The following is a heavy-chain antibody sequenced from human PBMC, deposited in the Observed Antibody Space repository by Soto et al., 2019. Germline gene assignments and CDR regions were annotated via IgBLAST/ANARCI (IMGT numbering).Heavy chain of an antibody. CDR3: AKAGVEVATVYYFDY. J-gene: IGHJ4*02. CDR1: GFTFSSYG. Sequence: QVQLVESGGGVVQPGRSLRLSCAASGFTFSSYGMHWVRQAPGKGLEWVAVISYDGSNKYYADSVKGRSTISRDNSKNTLYLQMNSLRAEDTAVYYCAKAGVEVATVYYFDYWGQGTLVTVSS. D-gene: IGHD5-12*01. V-gene: IGHV3-30*18. CDR2: ISYDGSNK.